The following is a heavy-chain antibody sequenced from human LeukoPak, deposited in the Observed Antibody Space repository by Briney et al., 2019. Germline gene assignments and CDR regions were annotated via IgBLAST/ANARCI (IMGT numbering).Heavy chain of an antibody. D-gene: IGHD4-17*01. CDR3: ARGLYGDYVFDY. CDR1: GGSISSSSYY. CDR2: IYYSGST. V-gene: IGHV4-39*07. J-gene: IGHJ4*02. Sequence: PSETLSLTCTVSGGSISSSSYYWGWIRQPPGKGLEWIGSIYYSGSTYYNPSLKSRVTISVDTSKNQFSLKLSSVTAADTAVYYCARGLYGDYVFDYWDQGTLVTVSS.